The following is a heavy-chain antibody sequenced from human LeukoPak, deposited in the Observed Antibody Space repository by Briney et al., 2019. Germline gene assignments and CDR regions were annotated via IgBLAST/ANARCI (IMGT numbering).Heavy chain of an antibody. CDR2: IWYDGSNK. CDR3: ASDSSGYYCFDY. Sequence: PGGSLRLSCAASGFTFSSYGMHWVRQAPGKGLEWVAVIWYDGSNKYYADSVKGRFTISRDKSKNTLYLQMNSLRAEDTAVYYCASDSSGYYCFDYWGQGTLVTVSS. CDR1: GFTFSSYG. D-gene: IGHD3-22*01. V-gene: IGHV3-33*01. J-gene: IGHJ4*02.